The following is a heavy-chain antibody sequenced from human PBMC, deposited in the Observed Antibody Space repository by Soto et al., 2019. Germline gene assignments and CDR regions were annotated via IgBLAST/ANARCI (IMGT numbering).Heavy chain of an antibody. Sequence: EVQLVESGGGLVQPGGSLRLSCAASGFTFSSSEMYWVRQAPGKGLEWISYIHPGGQTIFYAESVKGRFTISRDNAKHSVYLQMNSLRAEDTAVYYCAIRVSRWGRGTKVTVSS. V-gene: IGHV3-48*03. CDR2: IHPGGQTI. J-gene: IGHJ3*01. D-gene: IGHD3-22*01. CDR3: AIRVSR. CDR1: GFTFSSSE.